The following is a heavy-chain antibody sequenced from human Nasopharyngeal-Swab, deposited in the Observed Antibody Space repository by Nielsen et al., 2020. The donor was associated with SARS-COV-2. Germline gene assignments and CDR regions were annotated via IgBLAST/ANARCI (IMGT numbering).Heavy chain of an antibody. CDR3: ARDLAGRDSG. J-gene: IGHJ4*02. Sequence: GESLKISCAASGFTFSRYWMHWIRQVPGKGLMWVSRTNEDGSITNYADSVKGRLTISRDNAKNTLYLQMNSLRADDTALYYCARDLAGRDSGWGQGTLVTVSS. V-gene: IGHV3-74*01. D-gene: IGHD2-21*02. CDR1: GFTFSRYW. CDR2: TNEDGSIT.